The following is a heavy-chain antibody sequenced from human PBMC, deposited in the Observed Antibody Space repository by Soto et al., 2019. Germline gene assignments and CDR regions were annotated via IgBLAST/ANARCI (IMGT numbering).Heavy chain of an antibody. CDR2: ISYSGNT. CDR1: GGSISNFY. V-gene: IGHV4-59*01. CDR3: ARAPMVLSRSYFDS. Sequence: SETLSLTCTVSGGSISNFYWSWIRQPPGKGLEWIGYISYSGNTNYNPSLKSRVSISVDTSKNQLSLNLTSVTAADTAVYYCARAPMVLSRSYFDSWGQGTPVTVST. D-gene: IGHD2-8*01. J-gene: IGHJ4*02.